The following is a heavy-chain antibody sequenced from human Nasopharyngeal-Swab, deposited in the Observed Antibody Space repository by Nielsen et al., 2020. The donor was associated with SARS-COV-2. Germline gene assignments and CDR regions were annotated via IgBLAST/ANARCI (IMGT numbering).Heavy chain of an antibody. CDR2: VRSKGNNYAT. D-gene: IGHD2-15*01. V-gene: IGHV3-73*01. CDR3: TRCGGGCYSGRDY. J-gene: IGHJ4*02. Sequence: GESLKISCAASGFTFSDSAIHWVRQASGKGLEWVGRVRSKGNNYATAYSASMKGRFIIFRDDPTNTAYLQMNSLKTEDTAMYYCTRCGGGCYSGRDYWGQGTLVTVSS. CDR1: GFTFSDSA.